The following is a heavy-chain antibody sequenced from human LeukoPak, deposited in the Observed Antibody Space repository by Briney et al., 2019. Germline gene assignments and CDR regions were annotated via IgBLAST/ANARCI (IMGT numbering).Heavy chain of an antibody. J-gene: IGHJ4*02. CDR1: GFTFSSYS. D-gene: IGHD3-9*01. Sequence: GGSLRLSCAASGFTFSSYSMNWVRQAPGKGLEWVSYISSSSTIYYADSVTGRFTISRDNAKNSLYLQMNSLRAEDTAVYYCAREDILTGYPDYWGQGTLVTVSS. CDR2: ISSSSTI. V-gene: IGHV3-48*01. CDR3: AREDILTGYPDY.